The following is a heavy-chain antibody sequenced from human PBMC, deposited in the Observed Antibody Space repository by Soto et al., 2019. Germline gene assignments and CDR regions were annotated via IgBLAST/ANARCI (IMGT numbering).Heavy chain of an antibody. D-gene: IGHD3-10*01. Sequence: GGSLRLSCAASGFTFSSYAMSWVRQAPGKGLEWVSAISGSGGSTYYADSVKGRFTISRDNSKNTLYLQMNSLRAEDTAVYYCAKAYYGSGSIALHDAFDIWGQGTMVTVSS. V-gene: IGHV3-23*01. J-gene: IGHJ3*02. CDR2: ISGSGGST. CDR1: GFTFSSYA. CDR3: AKAYYGSGSIALHDAFDI.